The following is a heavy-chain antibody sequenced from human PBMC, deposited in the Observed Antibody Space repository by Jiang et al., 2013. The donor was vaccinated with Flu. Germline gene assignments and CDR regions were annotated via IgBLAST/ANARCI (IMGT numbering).Heavy chain of an antibody. V-gene: IGHV2-5*02. CDR2: IYWDDDK. D-gene: IGHD3-10*01. J-gene: IGHJ4*02. CDR1: GFSLTTTAVA. Sequence: KPTQTLTLTCSVSGFSLTTTAVAVNWIRQAPGKALEWLALIYWDDDKRYSPSLKNGLTITKDTSKNQVVLTMTNMDPADTAAYFCSHSVRLDYWGQGTLVTVSS. CDR3: SHSVRLDY.